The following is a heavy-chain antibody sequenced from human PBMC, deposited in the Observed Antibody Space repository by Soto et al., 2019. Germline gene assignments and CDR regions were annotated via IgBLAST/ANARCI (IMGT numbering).Heavy chain of an antibody. Sequence: PSETLSLTCAVYGGSFNDYYWNWIRQPPGKGLEWIGEIKHGGSTNYNPSLKTRVTMSLDTSKNQVSLKLTSVTAADTAVYYCARGWGEVDYWGQGTQVTVSS. V-gene: IGHV4-34*01. J-gene: IGHJ4*02. CDR1: GGSFNDYY. D-gene: IGHD3-16*01. CDR2: IKHGGST. CDR3: ARGWGEVDY.